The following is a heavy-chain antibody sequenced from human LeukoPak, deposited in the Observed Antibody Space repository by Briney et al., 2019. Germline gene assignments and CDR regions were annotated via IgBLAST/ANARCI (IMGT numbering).Heavy chain of an antibody. D-gene: IGHD2-2*01. V-gene: IGHV1-8*03. CDR3: ARVLSRGYCSAASCYWAQN. Sequence: ASVKVSCKASGYTFTDYDVNWVRQATGQGLEWMGWMNPSSGNTGYARKSQGRVTITRNTSITTAYMELSSLRSEDTAVYYCARVLSRGYCSAASCYWAQNWGQGTLVTVSS. CDR1: GYTFTDYD. J-gene: IGHJ4*02. CDR2: MNPSSGNT.